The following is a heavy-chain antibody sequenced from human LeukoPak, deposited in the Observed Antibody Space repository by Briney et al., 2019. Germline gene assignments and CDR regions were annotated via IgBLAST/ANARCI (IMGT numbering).Heavy chain of an antibody. CDR3: ARDKGTTCIDN. J-gene: IGHJ4*02. CDR2: IWSDGSNK. V-gene: IGHV3-33*01. CDR1: GITFSTSG. D-gene: IGHD4-17*01. Sequence: GGSLRLSCAASGITFSTSGMHWVRHAPGKGLEWVALIWSDGSNKYHADSVKGRFSISRDNSKDTLYLQMNSLRAEDTAVYYCARDKGTTCIDNWGQGALVTVSS.